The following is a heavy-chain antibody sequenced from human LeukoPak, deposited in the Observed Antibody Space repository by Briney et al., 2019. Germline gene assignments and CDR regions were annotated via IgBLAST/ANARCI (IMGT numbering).Heavy chain of an antibody. Sequence: ASVKVSCKASGYTFTSYDINWVRQATGQGLEWMGWMNPNSGNTGYAQKFQGRVTMTRNTSISTAYMELSSLRSEDTAVYYCARRYCSGGSCFNWFDPWGQGTLLTVSS. J-gene: IGHJ5*02. D-gene: IGHD2-15*01. CDR1: GYTFTSYD. V-gene: IGHV1-8*01. CDR2: MNPNSGNT. CDR3: ARRYCSGGSCFNWFDP.